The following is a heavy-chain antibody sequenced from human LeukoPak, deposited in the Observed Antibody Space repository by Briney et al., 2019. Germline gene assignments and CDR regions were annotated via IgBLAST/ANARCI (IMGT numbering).Heavy chain of an antibody. CDR2: MNPNSGNT. Sequence: GSSVKVSCKASGGTFSSYAISWVRQAPGQGLEWMGWMNPNSGNTGYAQKFQGRVTMTRNTSISTAYMELSSLRSEDTAVYYCARDLADWGQGTLVTVSS. CDR3: ARDLAD. CDR1: GGTFSSYA. J-gene: IGHJ4*02. V-gene: IGHV1-8*02.